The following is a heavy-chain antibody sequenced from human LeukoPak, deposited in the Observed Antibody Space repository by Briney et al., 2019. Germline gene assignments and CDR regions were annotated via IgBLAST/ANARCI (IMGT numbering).Heavy chain of an antibody. CDR3: ARELMFGMVRGASG. V-gene: IGHV4-34*01. D-gene: IGHD3-10*01. CDR1: GGSLSGYY. CDR2: INHSGST. Sequence: PSETLSLTCAVYGGSLSGYYWSWIRQPPGKGLEWIGEINHSGSTNYNPSLKSRVTISVDTSKNQFSLKLSSVTAADTAVYYCARELMFGMVRGASGWGQGTLVTVSS. J-gene: IGHJ4*02.